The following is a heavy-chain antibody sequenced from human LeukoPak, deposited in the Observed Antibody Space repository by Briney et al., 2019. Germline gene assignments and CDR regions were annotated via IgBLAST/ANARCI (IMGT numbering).Heavy chain of an antibody. CDR2: IIGSGGNT. V-gene: IGHV3-23*01. J-gene: IGHJ4*02. D-gene: IGHD6-13*01. Sequence: GGSLRLSCAASGFTFSTFAMSWVRQAPGKGLEWVSTIIGSGGNTYYADSVKGRGTISRDNSKNTLYLQMNSMRAEDTAVYYCARDKEAAGDGFGYWGQGTLVTVSS. CDR1: GFTFSTFA. CDR3: ARDKEAAGDGFGY.